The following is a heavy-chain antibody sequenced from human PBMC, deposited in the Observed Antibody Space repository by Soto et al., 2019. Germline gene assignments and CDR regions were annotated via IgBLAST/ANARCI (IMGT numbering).Heavy chain of an antibody. V-gene: IGHV4-59*01. Sequence: SETLSLTXTVSDGSISSYYWSWIRQPPGKGLEWVGYIHYSGSTNYNPSLKSRVTISVDTSKNQFSLNLSSVTAADTAVYFCARGTGGWYFDYWGQGILVTVSS. CDR3: ARGTGGWYFDY. CDR2: IHYSGST. D-gene: IGHD6-19*01. J-gene: IGHJ4*02. CDR1: DGSISSYY.